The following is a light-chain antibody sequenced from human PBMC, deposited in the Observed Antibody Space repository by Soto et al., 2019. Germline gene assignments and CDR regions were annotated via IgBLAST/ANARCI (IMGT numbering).Light chain of an antibody. Sequence: QSALTQPASVSGSPGQSITISCTGTSSDIGLYNFVSWYQQHPGKAPKLMIYDVSDRPSGGSDRFSGSKSGNTASLTISGLQAEDEADYYCCSYTSTTAYVFGTGTKVTVL. J-gene: IGLJ1*01. CDR1: SSDIGLYNF. CDR3: CSYTSTTAYV. CDR2: DVS. V-gene: IGLV2-14*03.